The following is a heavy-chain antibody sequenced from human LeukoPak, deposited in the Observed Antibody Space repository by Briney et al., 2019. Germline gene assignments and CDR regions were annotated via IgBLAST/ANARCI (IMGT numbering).Heavy chain of an antibody. CDR1: GYTFTGYY. CDR3: ARGADSSGISDFDY. J-gene: IGHJ4*02. V-gene: IGHV1-2*06. CDR2: INPNSGGT. D-gene: IGHD6-19*01. Sequence: ASVKVSRKASGYTFTGYYMHWVRQAPGQGLEWMGRINPNSGGTNYAQKFQGRVTMTRDTSISTAYMELSRLRSDDTAVYYCARGADSSGISDFDYWGQGTLVTVSS.